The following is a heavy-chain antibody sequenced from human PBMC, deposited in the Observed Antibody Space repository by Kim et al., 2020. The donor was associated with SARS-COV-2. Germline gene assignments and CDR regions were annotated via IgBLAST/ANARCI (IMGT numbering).Heavy chain of an antibody. CDR2: IYYSGST. D-gene: IGHD1-7*01. V-gene: IGHV4-59*08. Sequence: SETLSLTCTVSGGSISSYYWSWIRQPPGKGLEWIGYIYYSGSTNYNPSLKSRVTISVDTSKNQFSLKLSSVTAADTAVYYCARHWGGLELHRHAYYYYYYMDVWGKGTTVTVSS. J-gene: IGHJ6*03. CDR3: ARHWGGLELHRHAYYYYYYMDV. CDR1: GGSISSYY.